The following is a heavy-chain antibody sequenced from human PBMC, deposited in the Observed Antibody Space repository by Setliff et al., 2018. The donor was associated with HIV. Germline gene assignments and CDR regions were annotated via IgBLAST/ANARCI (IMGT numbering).Heavy chain of an antibody. CDR3: ARAGLAYSGDMDV. D-gene: IGHD2-21*01. Sequence: SETLSLTCTVSGDSISSGSYYWSWIRQPAGKGLEWIGHVYTSGSTDYNPSLNSRLTISIDTSRNQFSLRLNSVTAADTAVYFCARAGLAYSGDMDVWGKGTTVTVSS. V-gene: IGHV4-61*09. CDR1: GDSISSGSYY. CDR2: VYTSGST. J-gene: IGHJ6*03.